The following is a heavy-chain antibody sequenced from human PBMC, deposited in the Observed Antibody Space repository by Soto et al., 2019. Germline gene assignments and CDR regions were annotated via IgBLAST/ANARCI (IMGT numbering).Heavy chain of an antibody. D-gene: IGHD3-16*02. CDR2: INHSGST. Sequence: SSETLSLTCAVYGGSFSGYYWSWIRQPPGKGLEWIGEINHSGSTNYNPSLKSRVTISVDTSKNQFSLKLSSVTAADAAVYYCARYPYDYIWGSYRSGAFDIWGQGTMVTVSS. J-gene: IGHJ3*02. V-gene: IGHV4-34*01. CDR1: GGSFSGYY. CDR3: ARYPYDYIWGSYRSGAFDI.